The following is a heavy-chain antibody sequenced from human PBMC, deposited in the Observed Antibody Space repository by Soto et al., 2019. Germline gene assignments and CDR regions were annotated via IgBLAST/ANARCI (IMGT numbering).Heavy chain of an antibody. CDR1: GFTFSSYS. CDR2: ISSSSSYI. J-gene: IGHJ3*02. V-gene: IGHV3-21*01. Sequence: GVLSLSCAASGFTFSSYSMNWVRQASGKGLEWVSSISSSSSYIYYADSVKGRFTISRDNAKNSLYLQMNSLRAEDTAVYYCARDPYSSDWKDAFDIWGQGTMVTVSS. CDR3: ARDPYSSDWKDAFDI. D-gene: IGHD6-19*01.